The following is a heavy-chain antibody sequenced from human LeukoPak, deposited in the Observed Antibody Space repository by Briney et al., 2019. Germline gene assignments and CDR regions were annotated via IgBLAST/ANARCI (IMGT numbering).Heavy chain of an antibody. CDR1: GGSISSSSYY. Sequence: SETLSLTCTVSGGSISSSSYYWGWIRQPPGKGLEWIGSIYYSGSTYYNPSLKSRVTISVDTSKNQFSLELSSVTAADTAVYYCARHGGADYGDYVEAFDIWGQGTMVTVSS. CDR2: IYYSGST. D-gene: IGHD4-17*01. V-gene: IGHV4-39*01. CDR3: ARHGGADYGDYVEAFDI. J-gene: IGHJ3*02.